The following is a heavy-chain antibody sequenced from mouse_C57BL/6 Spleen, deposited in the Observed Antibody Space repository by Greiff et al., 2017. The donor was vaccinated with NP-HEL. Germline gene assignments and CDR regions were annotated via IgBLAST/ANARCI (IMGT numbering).Heavy chain of an antibody. Sequence: EVKLMESGAELVRPGASVKLSCTASGFNIKDYYMHWVKQRPEQGLEWIGRIDPEDGDTEYAPKFQGKATMTADTSSNTAYLQLSSLTSEDTAVYYCTKAQATDYYAMDYWGQGTSVTVSS. CDR3: TKAQATDYYAMDY. D-gene: IGHD3-2*02. CDR2: IDPEDGDT. CDR1: GFNIKDYY. J-gene: IGHJ4*01. V-gene: IGHV14-1*01.